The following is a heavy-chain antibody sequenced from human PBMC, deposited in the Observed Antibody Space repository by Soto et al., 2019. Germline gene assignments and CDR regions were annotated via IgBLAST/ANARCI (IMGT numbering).Heavy chain of an antibody. CDR2: ISGSGGST. V-gene: IGHV3-23*01. CDR3: AKDLRRGGGSSWYVDY. Sequence: HPGGSLRLSCAASGFTFNSYAMTWVRQAPGKGLEWVSTISGSGGSTYYADSVKGRFTISRDNSKNTLYLQMNSLRAEDTAVYYCAKDLRRGGGSSWYVDYWGQGTLVTVSS. D-gene: IGHD6-13*01. CDR1: GFTFNSYA. J-gene: IGHJ4*02.